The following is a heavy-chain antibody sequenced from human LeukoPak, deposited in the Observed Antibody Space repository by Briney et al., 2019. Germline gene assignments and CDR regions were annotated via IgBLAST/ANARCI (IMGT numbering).Heavy chain of an antibody. J-gene: IGHJ4*02. V-gene: IGHV3-33*01. CDR2: IWYDGSNK. Sequence: GGSLRLSCAASGFTFSSYGMHWVRQAPGKGLEWVAVIWYDGSNKYYADSVKGRFTISRDNSKNTLYLQMNSLRAEDTAVYYCARHTLPYYYASSGSFDYWGQGTLVTVSS. CDR3: ARHTLPYYYASSGSFDY. CDR1: GFTFSSYG. D-gene: IGHD3-22*01.